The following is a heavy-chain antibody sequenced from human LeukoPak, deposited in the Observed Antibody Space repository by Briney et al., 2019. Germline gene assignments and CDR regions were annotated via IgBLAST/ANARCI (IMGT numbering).Heavy chain of an antibody. CDR2: ISGSGGAT. CDR1: GFPFSSYV. Sequence: GGSLRLSCAASGFPFSSYVVSWVRQAPGKGLEWVSAISGSGGATYYADSVMGRFTISRDNSKNTLYLQMNSLRAEDTALYYCAKLDLTDGNSHYWGQGTLVTVSS. V-gene: IGHV3-23*01. CDR3: AKLDLTDGNSHY. D-gene: IGHD4-23*01. J-gene: IGHJ4*02.